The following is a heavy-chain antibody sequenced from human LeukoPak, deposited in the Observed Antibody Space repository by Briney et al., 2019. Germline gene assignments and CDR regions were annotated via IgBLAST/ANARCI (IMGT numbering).Heavy chain of an antibody. CDR3: ARVHIEQQLSNWFDP. CDR2: INPNSGGT. D-gene: IGHD6-13*01. Sequence: GASVKVSCKASGYTFTGYYMHWVRQAPGQGLEWMGWINPNSGGTNYAQKFQGRVTMTRDTSISTAYMELSRLRSDDTAVYYCARVHIEQQLSNWFDPWGQGTLVTVSS. V-gene: IGHV1-2*02. CDR1: GYTFTGYY. J-gene: IGHJ5*02.